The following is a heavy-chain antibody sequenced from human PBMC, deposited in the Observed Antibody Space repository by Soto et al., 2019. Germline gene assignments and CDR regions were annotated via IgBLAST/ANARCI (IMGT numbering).Heavy chain of an antibody. CDR2: IYYSGST. V-gene: IGHV4-31*11. CDR3: ARGGDSSPYYGMDV. CDR1: GGSISSGGYY. J-gene: IGHJ6*02. D-gene: IGHD3-22*01. Sequence: ASETLSLTCAVSGGSISSGGYYWSWIRQHPGKGLEWIGYIYYSGSTYYNPSLKSRVTISVDTSKNQFSLKLSSVTAADTAVYYCARGGDSSPYYGMDVWGQGTTVTVSS.